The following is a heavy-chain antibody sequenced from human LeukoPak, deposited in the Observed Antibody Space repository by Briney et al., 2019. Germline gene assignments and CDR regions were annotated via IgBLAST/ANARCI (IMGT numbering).Heavy chain of an antibody. CDR2: MNPDSGNT. V-gene: IGHV1-8*01. J-gene: IGHJ4*02. CDR3: ARERGPGYYDS. Sequence: ASLKVSCKASGYTFTSYDINWVRHAIGQGLEWMVWMNPDSGNTGYAQKFQGRVTMTRNTSISTAYMELSSLRSEATAVYYCARERGPGYYDSWGQETLVTVSS. D-gene: IGHD3-22*01. CDR1: GYTFTSYD.